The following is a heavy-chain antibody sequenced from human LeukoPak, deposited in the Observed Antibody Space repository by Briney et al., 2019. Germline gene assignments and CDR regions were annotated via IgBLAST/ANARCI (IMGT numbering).Heavy chain of an antibody. CDR2: ISSSSSYI. CDR3: ARDPDYYDSSGYYGGFDY. Sequence: GGSLRLSCAASGFTLSSYSMNWVRQAPGKGLEWVSSISSSSSYIYYADSVKGRFTISRDNAKNSLYLQMNSLRAEDTAVYYCARDPDYYDSSGYYGGFDYWGQGTLVTVSS. CDR1: GFTLSSYS. V-gene: IGHV3-21*01. J-gene: IGHJ4*02. D-gene: IGHD3-22*01.